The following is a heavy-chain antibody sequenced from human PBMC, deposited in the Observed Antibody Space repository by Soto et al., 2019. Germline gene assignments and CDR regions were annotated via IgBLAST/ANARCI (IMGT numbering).Heavy chain of an antibody. Sequence: GGSLRLSCAASGFIFKMYWMHWVRQGPGKGLVWISRIYNDGTYSDYADSVRGRFTISRDNVNDTLYLQMNNLRAEDSGLYYCTRGPRPISTGTGAYWGQGTQVTVSS. CDR3: TRGPRPISTGTGAY. V-gene: IGHV3-74*01. CDR2: IYNDGTYS. CDR1: GFIFKMYW. D-gene: IGHD3-10*01. J-gene: IGHJ4*02.